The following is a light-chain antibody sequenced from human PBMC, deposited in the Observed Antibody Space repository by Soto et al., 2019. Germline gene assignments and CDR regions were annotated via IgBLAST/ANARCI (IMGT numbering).Light chain of an antibody. J-gene: IGKJ1*01. Sequence: AIQMTQSPSSLSASVGDRVTITGRASQGIRNDLGWYQQKPGRAPKLLIYAASSLQSGVPSRFSGSGSGTDFTLTISSLQPEDFATYYCLQDYNYPRTFGQGTKVEIK. V-gene: IGKV1-6*01. CDR2: AAS. CDR1: QGIRND. CDR3: LQDYNYPRT.